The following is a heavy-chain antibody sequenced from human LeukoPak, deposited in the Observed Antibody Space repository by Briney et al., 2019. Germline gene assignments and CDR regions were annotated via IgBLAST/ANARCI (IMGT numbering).Heavy chain of an antibody. J-gene: IGHJ5*01. D-gene: IGHD6-19*01. Sequence: GGSLRLSCAASGFSFSSYAIHWVRQPPGKGLEYVSGISSSGLNTSYANGLKARFTISRDNSKSTLYLQMGSLTADDTAMYYCARGRQWLVNNWFDSWGQGTLVTVSS. CDR2: ISSSGLNT. CDR1: GFSFSSYA. CDR3: ARGRQWLVNNWFDS. V-gene: IGHV3-64*01.